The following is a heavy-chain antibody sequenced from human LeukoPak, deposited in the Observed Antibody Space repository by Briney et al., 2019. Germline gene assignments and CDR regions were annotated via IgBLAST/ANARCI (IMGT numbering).Heavy chain of an antibody. CDR3: ARDRRLNVVVTAIAFDY. D-gene: IGHD2-21*02. CDR1: GFTFGDYT. CDR2: IRSKAYGGTT. J-gene: IGHJ4*02. Sequence: GGSLRLSCTTSGFTFGDYTMNWFRQAPGKGLEWVGFIRSKAYGGTTEYAASVKGRFTISRDDSKSIAYLQVNSLRTEDTAVYYCARDRRLNVVVTAIAFDYWGQGTLVTVSS. V-gene: IGHV3-49*03.